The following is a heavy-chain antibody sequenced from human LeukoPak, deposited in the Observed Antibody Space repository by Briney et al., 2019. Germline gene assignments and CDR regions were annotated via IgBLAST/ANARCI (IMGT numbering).Heavy chain of an antibody. D-gene: IGHD5-12*01. CDR2: IYKSGST. Sequence: PSETLSLTCTVSGGSISSTSYYWGWIRQPPGRGLEWIGSIYKSGSTYYYPSLTSRVTISVDTSKNQFSLKLSSVTAADTAVYYCARHGGSTGFDPFDYWGQGALVTVSS. CDR1: GGSISSTSYY. V-gene: IGHV4-39*01. CDR3: ARHGGSTGFDPFDY. J-gene: IGHJ4*02.